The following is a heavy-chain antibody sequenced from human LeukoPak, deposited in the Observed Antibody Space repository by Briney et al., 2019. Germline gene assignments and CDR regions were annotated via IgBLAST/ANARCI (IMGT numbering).Heavy chain of an antibody. CDR2: IYYRGGT. CDR1: GGSISSGDYY. CDR3: AREMRWFGRTNWFDP. V-gene: IGHV4-30-4*01. Sequence: SQTLSLTCTVSGGSISSGDYYWRWIRQPPGKGLEWIGYIYYRGGTYYNPSLKSRVTISVDTAKNQFSLKLSSVTAADTAVYYCAREMRWFGRTNWFDPWGQGTLVTVSS. D-gene: IGHD3-10*01. J-gene: IGHJ5*02.